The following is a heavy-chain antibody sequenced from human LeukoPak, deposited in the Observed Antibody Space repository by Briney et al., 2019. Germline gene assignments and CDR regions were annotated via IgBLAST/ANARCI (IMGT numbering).Heavy chain of an antibody. J-gene: IGHJ4*02. D-gene: IGHD6-13*01. V-gene: IGHV3-13*01. CDR1: GFTFSNYD. Sequence: PGGSLRLSCAASGFTFSNYDMHWVRQAAGKGLEWVSGIGTAGDTYYPASVKGRFTIFRENAKNSLYHQMNSLSAGDTAVYYCASSPAYSSSWYAIDNWGQGTLVTVSS. CDR3: ASSPAYSSSWYAIDN. CDR2: IGTAGDT.